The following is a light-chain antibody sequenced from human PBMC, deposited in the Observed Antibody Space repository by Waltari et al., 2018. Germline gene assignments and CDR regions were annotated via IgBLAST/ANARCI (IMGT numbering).Light chain of an antibody. V-gene: IGKV1-39*01. Sequence: DIKMTQSPSSPSASVGDRVTIACRASQSISRYLNWYQQKAGRAPKLLIYAASSLQSGVPSRFRGSGSGTEFSLTISSLQPEDCATYYCQQSYSTFWTFGQGTKVEIK. CDR1: QSISRY. CDR3: QQSYSTFWT. J-gene: IGKJ1*01. CDR2: AAS.